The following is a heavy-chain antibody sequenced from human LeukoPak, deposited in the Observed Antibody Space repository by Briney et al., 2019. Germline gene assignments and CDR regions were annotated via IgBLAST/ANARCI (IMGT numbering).Heavy chain of an antibody. J-gene: IGHJ4*02. V-gene: IGHV1-18*01. Sequence: ASVKVSCKASGYTFTSYGISWVRQAPGQGLEWMGWISAYNGNTNYAQKLQGRVTMTTDTSTSTAYMELRSLRSDDTAVYYCARDLGVDYGSGTASYYFDYWGQGTLVTVSS. CDR3: ARDLGVDYGSGTASYYFDY. CDR1: GYTFTSYG. D-gene: IGHD3-10*01. CDR2: ISAYNGNT.